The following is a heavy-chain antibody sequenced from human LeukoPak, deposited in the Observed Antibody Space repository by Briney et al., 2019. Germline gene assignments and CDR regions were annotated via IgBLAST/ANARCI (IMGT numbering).Heavy chain of an antibody. Sequence: GGSLRLSCAASGFTFSTYAMSWVRQAAGKGLDWVCPISDGGSDTHYADSVKGRFTISRDNSKNTLYLQMNSLRAEDTAVYYCAKALYGDYGRFDYWGQGTLVTVSS. CDR2: ISDGGSDT. CDR3: AKALYGDYGRFDY. J-gene: IGHJ4*02. V-gene: IGHV3-23*01. CDR1: GFTFSTYA. D-gene: IGHD4-17*01.